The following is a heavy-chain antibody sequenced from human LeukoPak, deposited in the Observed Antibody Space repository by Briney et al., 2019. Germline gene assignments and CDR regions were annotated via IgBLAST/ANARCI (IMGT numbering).Heavy chain of an antibody. Sequence: SETLSLTCTVSSGSIGSSSNYWSWIRQPPGKGLEWIGYIYYSGGTNYNPSLKSGVAISVDTSKSQFSLKLTSVTAADTAVYYCARDDGSGYYHDYWGQGTLVTVSS. CDR3: ARDDGSGYYHDY. D-gene: IGHD3-22*01. CDR2: IYYSGGT. CDR1: SGSIGSSSNY. J-gene: IGHJ4*02. V-gene: IGHV4-61*01.